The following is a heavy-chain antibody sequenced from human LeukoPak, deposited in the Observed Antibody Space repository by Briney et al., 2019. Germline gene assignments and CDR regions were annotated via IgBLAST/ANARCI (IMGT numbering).Heavy chain of an antibody. CDR1: GFTFSSYW. CDR3: ARLAGHYGMDV. Sequence: GGSLRLSCAASGFTFSSYWMHWVRQAPGKGLVWVSRINSDGSSTSYADSVKGLFTISRDNAKNTLYLQMNSLRAEDTAVYYCARLAGHYGMDVWGQGTTVTVSS. D-gene: IGHD6-6*01. CDR2: INSDGSST. J-gene: IGHJ6*02. V-gene: IGHV3-74*01.